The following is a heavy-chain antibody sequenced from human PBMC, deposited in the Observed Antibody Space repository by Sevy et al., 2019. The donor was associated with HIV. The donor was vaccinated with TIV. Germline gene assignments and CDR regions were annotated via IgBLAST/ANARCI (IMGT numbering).Heavy chain of an antibody. CDR2: IKSNTDGGTT. J-gene: IGHJ6*02. CDR1: GFTFSNAW. D-gene: IGHD3-16*01. CDR3: TTDFLSYVWGSDYYYGMDV. Sequence: RGYLRLSCAASGFTFSNAWMSWVRQAPGKGLERVGRIKSNTDGGTTEYAAPVKGRFTISRDDSKNTLYLQMNSLKTEDTAAYYCTTDFLSYVWGSDYYYGMDVWGQGTTVLVSS. V-gene: IGHV3-15*01.